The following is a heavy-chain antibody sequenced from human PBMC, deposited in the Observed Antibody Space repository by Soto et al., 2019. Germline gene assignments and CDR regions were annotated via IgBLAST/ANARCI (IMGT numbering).Heavy chain of an antibody. Sequence: GGSLRLSCAASGFTFSSYAMSWVRQAPGKGLEWVSAISGSGGSTYYADSVKGRFTISRDNSKNTLYLQMNSLRAEDTAVYYCAKGGVSSGVIAVAGTGAFDIWGQGTMVTVSS. CDR2: ISGSGGST. J-gene: IGHJ3*02. V-gene: IGHV3-23*01. CDR1: GFTFSSYA. D-gene: IGHD6-19*01. CDR3: AKGGVSSGVIAVAGTGAFDI.